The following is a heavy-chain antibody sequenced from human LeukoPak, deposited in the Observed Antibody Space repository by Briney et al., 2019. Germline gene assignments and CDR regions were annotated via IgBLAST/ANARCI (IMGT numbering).Heavy chain of an antibody. CDR3: ARDYVYASDY. Sequence: GGSLRLSCAASGFSFSSYSINWVRQPPGKGLEWVSYISGDGNAKHYTDSVKGRFTISRDNAKNALYLQMNSLRAEDTAVYFCARDYVYASDYWGQGTLVTVSS. CDR2: ISGDGNAK. J-gene: IGHJ4*02. CDR1: GFSFSSYS. V-gene: IGHV3-48*01. D-gene: IGHD2/OR15-2a*01.